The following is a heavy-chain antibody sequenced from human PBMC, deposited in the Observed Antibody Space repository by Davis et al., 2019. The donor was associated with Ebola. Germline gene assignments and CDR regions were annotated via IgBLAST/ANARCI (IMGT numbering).Heavy chain of an antibody. CDR1: GDSVSSNSAA. CDR2: TYYRSKWYN. CDR3: ARGSGYSSGWYSYWFDP. D-gene: IGHD6-19*01. V-gene: IGHV6-1*01. J-gene: IGHJ5*02. Sequence: SQTLSFTCAISGDSVSSNSAAWNWIRQSPSRGLEWLGRTYYRSKWYNDYAVSVKSRITINPDTSKNQFSLQLNSVTPEDTAVYYCARGSGYSSGWYSYWFDPWGQGTLVTVSS.